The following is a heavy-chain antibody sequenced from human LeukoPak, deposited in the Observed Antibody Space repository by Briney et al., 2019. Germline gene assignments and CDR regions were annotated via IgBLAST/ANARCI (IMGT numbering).Heavy chain of an antibody. V-gene: IGHV1-2*02. CDR3: ARVPLYYYYMDV. Sequence: GASVKVSCKASGHTFTGYYMHWVRQAPGQGLEWMGWINPNSGGTNYAQKFQGRVTMTRDTSISTAYMELSRLRSDDTAVYYCARVPLYYYYMDVWGKGTTVTVSS. CDR2: INPNSGGT. CDR1: GHTFTGYY. J-gene: IGHJ6*03.